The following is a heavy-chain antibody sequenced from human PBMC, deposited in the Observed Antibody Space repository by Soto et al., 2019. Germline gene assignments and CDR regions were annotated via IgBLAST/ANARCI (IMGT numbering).Heavy chain of an antibody. CDR3: AEDLGWAIAAAGTWFDP. J-gene: IGHJ5*02. D-gene: IGHD6-13*01. CDR2: ISGSGGST. Sequence: GGSLRLSCAASGFTFSSYAMSWVRQAPGKGLEWVSAISGSGGSTYYADSVKGRFTISRDNSKNTLYLQMNSLRAEDTAVYYCAEDLGWAIAAAGTWFDPWGQGTLVTVSS. CDR1: GFTFSSYA. V-gene: IGHV3-23*01.